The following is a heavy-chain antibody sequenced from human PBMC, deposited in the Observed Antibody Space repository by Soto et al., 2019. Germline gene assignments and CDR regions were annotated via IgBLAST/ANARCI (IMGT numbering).Heavy chain of an antibody. J-gene: IGHJ6*02. V-gene: IGHV2-5*01. CDR1: GFSLSTSGVG. CDR3: AHSPMVRGVMGLVYYCMDV. Sequence: QITLKESGPTLVKPTQTLTLTCTFSGFSLSTSGVGVGWIRQPPGKALEWLALIYWNDDKRYSQSPKSRLTITKDSYKSQMVLTMTDSDPVYTATYYCAHSPMVRGVMGLVYYCMDVWGQGTTVTVSS. D-gene: IGHD3-10*01. CDR2: IYWNDDK.